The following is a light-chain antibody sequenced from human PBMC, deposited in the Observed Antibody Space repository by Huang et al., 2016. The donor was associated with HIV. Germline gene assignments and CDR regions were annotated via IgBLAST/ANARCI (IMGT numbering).Light chain of an antibody. J-gene: IGKJ1*01. V-gene: IGKV3-20*01. CDR3: QQYGTSPWT. CDR1: ESVRSTY. CDR2: GAS. Sequence: EIVLTQSPGTLSLSPGEGATVSCRANESVRSTYLAWYRQSGGQAPRLHIYGASNRATGIPDRVSGSGSGRDFTLTISRLEPEDFAVYYCQQYGTSPWTFGQGTKVEIK.